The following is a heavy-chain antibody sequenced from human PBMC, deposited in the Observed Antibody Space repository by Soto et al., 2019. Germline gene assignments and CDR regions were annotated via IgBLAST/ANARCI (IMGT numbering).Heavy chain of an antibody. V-gene: IGHV4-39*01. CDR1: GGSISSSSYY. J-gene: IGHJ3*02. Sequence: QRQLQESGPGLVKHSETLSLTCTVSGGSISSSSYYWGWIRQPPGKGLEWIGSTDYSGSTYYNPSLKSRVTISVDTSKNQFYLKLSSVTAADTAVYYCARQKTEYVLLWFGEAADAFDIWGQGTMVTVSS. CDR2: TDYSGST. D-gene: IGHD3-10*01. CDR3: ARQKTEYVLLWFGEAADAFDI.